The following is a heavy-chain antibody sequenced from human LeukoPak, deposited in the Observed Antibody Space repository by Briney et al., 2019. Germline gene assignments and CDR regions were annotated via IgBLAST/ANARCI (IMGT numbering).Heavy chain of an antibody. CDR3: ARVGPLGGSSWYAGILGYSDF. D-gene: IGHD6-13*01. V-gene: IGHV1-69*05. J-gene: IGHJ4*02. Sequence: VASVKVSWKASGGTFSKYAINWVRQAPGKGVEWVGGIIPAFGSSNYAQKFHGRVTLTTDTSTNTAYMEMSSLRSEDTAVYYCARVGPLGGSSWYAGILGYSDFWGQGTLVTVSS. CDR2: IIPAFGSS. CDR1: GGTFSKYA.